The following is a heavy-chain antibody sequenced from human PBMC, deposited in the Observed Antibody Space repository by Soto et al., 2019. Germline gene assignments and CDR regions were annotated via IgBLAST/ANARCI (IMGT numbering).Heavy chain of an antibody. CDR3: ARTDDYSNYFWFDP. CDR2: IYYSGST. D-gene: IGHD4-4*01. J-gene: IGHJ5*02. Sequence: SETLSLTCTVSGGSISSSSYYWGWIRQPPGKGLEWIGSIYYSGSTYYNPSLKSRVTISVDTSKNQFSLKLSSVTAADTAVYYCARTDDYSNYFWFDPWGQGTLVTVSS. V-gene: IGHV4-39*01. CDR1: GGSISSSSYY.